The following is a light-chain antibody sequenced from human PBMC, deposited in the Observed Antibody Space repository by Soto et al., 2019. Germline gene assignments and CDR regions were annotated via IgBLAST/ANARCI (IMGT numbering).Light chain of an antibody. CDR2: FAS. Sequence: EIYVNRTRYSLSASVGVRETITCRASHGNRNDLGWYQQKPEKAPISQIYFASNLRDWVPSRFSGSGSGTEFTHAISNRQPEDFATSFSKHYSSHPLTFGEGTRLE. V-gene: IGKV1-17*02. CDR1: HGNRND. CDR3: KHYSSHPLT. J-gene: IGKJ5*01.